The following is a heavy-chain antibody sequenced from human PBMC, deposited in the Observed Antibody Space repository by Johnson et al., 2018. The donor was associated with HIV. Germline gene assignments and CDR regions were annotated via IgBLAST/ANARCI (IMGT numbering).Heavy chain of an antibody. Sequence: QVQLVESGGGLIQPGGSLRLSCAASGFPFSNYGMHWVRQAPGKGLEWVAFIRFDGSNKHYADSVKGRFTISRDNSKNTLYLQMNSLRAEDTAVYYCANALGIWGQGTMVTVSS. V-gene: IGHV3-30*02. CDR1: GFPFSNYG. CDR2: IRFDGSNK. J-gene: IGHJ3*02. CDR3: ANALGI.